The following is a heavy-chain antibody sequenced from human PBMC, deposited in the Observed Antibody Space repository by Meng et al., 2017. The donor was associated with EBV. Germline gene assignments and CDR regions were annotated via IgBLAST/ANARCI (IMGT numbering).Heavy chain of an antibody. D-gene: IGHD2/OR15-2a*01. V-gene: IGHV4-61*08. Sequence: QVTLQESGPGLVKPSETLSLPCIVSGVSVTSGAYHWSWIRQSPGKGLEWIGYIYDTGITIYNPSLKSRVTISLETSKNQFSLKVNSVTTADTAVYYCAKSRSSTPGIVDDWGQGTLVTVSS. J-gene: IGHJ4*02. CDR2: IYDTGIT. CDR3: AKSRSSTPGIVDD. CDR1: GVSVTSGAYH.